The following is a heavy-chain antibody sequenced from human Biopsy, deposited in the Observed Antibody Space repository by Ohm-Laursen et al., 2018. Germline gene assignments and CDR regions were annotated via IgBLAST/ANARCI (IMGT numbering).Heavy chain of an antibody. V-gene: IGHV1-69*06. CDR1: GGTFSNYG. CDR2: NIPILGTG. CDR3: ATKLTGYFHH. D-gene: IGHD3-9*01. J-gene: IGHJ1*01. Sequence: VASVKAFCKAPGGTFSNYGVNWVRQAPGQGLEWLGGNIPILGTGNYAQKFPDRVTVAADTSTSTATMELRRLRSDDTAVYYCATKLTGYFHHWGQETLVIVSS.